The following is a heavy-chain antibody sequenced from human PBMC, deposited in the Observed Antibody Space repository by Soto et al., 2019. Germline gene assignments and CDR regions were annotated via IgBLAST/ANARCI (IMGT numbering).Heavy chain of an antibody. CDR1: GGSISSSSYY. CDR3: ARSLGSSWPLEFDP. V-gene: IGHV4-39*01. CDR2: IYYSGST. J-gene: IGHJ5*02. Sequence: PSETLSLTCTVSGGSISSSSYYWGWIRQPPGKGLEWIGSIYYSGSTYYNPSLKSRVTISVDTSKNQFSLKLSSVTTADTAVYYCARSLGSSWPLEFDPWGQGTLVTVSS. D-gene: IGHD6-13*01.